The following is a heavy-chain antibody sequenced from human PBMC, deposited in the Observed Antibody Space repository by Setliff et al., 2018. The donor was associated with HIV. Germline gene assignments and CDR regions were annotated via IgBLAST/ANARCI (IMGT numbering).Heavy chain of an antibody. CDR3: ASAVGSSSWLRALDY. J-gene: IGHJ4*02. V-gene: IGHV4-4*02. CDR2: IYHSGST. D-gene: IGHD6-13*01. CDR1: GDSISSSNW. Sequence: SENLSLTCAVSGDSISSSNWWNWVRQPPGKGLEWIGEIYHSGSTNYNPSLKSRVTISVDKSKNQFSLKLTSVTAADTAVYYCASAVGSSSWLRALDYWGQGTLVTVSS.